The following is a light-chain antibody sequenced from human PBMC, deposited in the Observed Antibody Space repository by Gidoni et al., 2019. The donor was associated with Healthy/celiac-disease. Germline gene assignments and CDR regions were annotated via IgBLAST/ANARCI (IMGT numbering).Light chain of an antibody. CDR2: DAS. V-gene: IGKV3-11*01. CDR1: QSVSSY. J-gene: IGKJ4*01. CDR3: QQRSNWPPLT. Sequence: DIVLTQSPATLSLSPGERATLPCRASQSVSSYLAWYQQKPGQATRLLIYDASNRATGIPARFSGSGSGTDFTLTISSLEPEDFAVYYCQQRSNWPPLTFGGGTKVEIK.